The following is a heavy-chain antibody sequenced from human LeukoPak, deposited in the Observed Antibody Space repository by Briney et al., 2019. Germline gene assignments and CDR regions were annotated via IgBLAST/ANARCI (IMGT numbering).Heavy chain of an antibody. CDR3: AKNFAPGNAFYDF. CDR2: IDWTSHYI. CDR1: GFSFSTYA. Sequence: GGSLRLSCAASGFSFSTYAMTWVRQAPGRGLEWVSAIDWTSHYIFYRDSVQGRFTTSRDNSRATLFLQMNSLTAEDSAVYYCAKNFAPGNAFYDFWGQGVLVTVSS. J-gene: IGHJ4*02. V-gene: IGHV3-23*01. D-gene: IGHD1-1*01.